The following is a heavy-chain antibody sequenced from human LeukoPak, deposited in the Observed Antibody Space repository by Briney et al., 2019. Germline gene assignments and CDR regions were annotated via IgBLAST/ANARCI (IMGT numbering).Heavy chain of an antibody. Sequence: SVKVSCKASGGTFTSYAISWLRQAPGLGLEWMGRIIPIFGTANYAQKFQGRVTITTDESTSTAYMELSSLRSEDTAVYYCARDEVSSSWHDDRRLDYWGQGTLVTVSS. CDR2: IIPIFGTA. CDR3: ARDEVSSSWHDDRRLDY. CDR1: GGTFTSYA. D-gene: IGHD6-13*01. V-gene: IGHV1-69*05. J-gene: IGHJ4*02.